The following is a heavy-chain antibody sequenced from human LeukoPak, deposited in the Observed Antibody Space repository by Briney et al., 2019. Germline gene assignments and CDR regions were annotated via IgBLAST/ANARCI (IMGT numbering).Heavy chain of an antibody. CDR1: GYSFTGYY. D-gene: IGHD1-26*01. Sequence: ASVKVSCKASGYSFTGYYMHWVRQAPGQGLEWMGWINPNSGGTNYAQKFQGRVTMTRDTSISTAYMELSRLRSDDTAVYYCARRGSYPKNDAFDIWGQGTMVTVSS. V-gene: IGHV1-2*02. J-gene: IGHJ3*02. CDR2: INPNSGGT. CDR3: ARRGSYPKNDAFDI.